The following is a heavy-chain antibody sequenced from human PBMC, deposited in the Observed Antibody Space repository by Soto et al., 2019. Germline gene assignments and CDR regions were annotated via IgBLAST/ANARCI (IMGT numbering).Heavy chain of an antibody. CDR1: GYTFISYG. D-gene: IGHD2-21*01. CDR3: ARERGLTVSTLLGY. CDR2: VSTYNGNT. Sequence: QVQLVQSGAEVKKPGASVKVSCKASGYTFISYGINWVRQAPGQGLEWMGRVSTYNGNTNYAPRFQGRVTMTTDTSTTTAYMELRSLRSDDTATYYCARERGLTVSTLLGYWGQGTLVSVSS. J-gene: IGHJ4*02. V-gene: IGHV1-18*01.